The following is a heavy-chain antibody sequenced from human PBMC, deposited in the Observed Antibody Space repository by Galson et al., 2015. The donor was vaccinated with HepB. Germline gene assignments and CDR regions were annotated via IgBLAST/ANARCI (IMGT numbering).Heavy chain of an antibody. CDR3: AKDRRFLYYMDV. J-gene: IGHJ6*03. D-gene: IGHD3-3*01. CDR1: GFTFSTYG. Sequence: SLRLSCAASGFTFSTYGMHWVRQAPGKGLEWVAVISYDESNKYYADSVKGRFTISRDNSKNTLYLQMNSLRAEDTAVYYCAKDRRFLYYMDVWGKGTTVTVSS. CDR2: ISYDESNK. V-gene: IGHV3-30*18.